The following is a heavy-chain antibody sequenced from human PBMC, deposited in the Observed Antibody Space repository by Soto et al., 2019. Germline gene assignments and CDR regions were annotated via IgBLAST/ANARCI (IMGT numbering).Heavy chain of an antibody. CDR3: AVVVPARCDY. D-gene: IGHD2-2*01. J-gene: IGHJ4*02. Sequence: SETLSLTCTVSGGSISSGGYYWSWIRQHPGKGLEWIGYIYYSGSTYYNPSLKSRVTISVDTSKNQFSPKLSSVTAADTAVYYCAVVVPARCDYSGQGTLVTVSS. CDR2: IYYSGST. V-gene: IGHV4-31*03. CDR1: GGSISSGGYY.